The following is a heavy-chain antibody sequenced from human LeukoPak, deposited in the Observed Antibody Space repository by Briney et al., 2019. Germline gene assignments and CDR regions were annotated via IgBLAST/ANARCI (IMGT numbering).Heavy chain of an antibody. CDR2: ISPDGRNI. V-gene: IGHV3-74*01. CDR3: VRDGGGTTPYDC. J-gene: IGHJ4*02. Sequence: GGSLRLSCAASGFTLSDYWMNWVRQVPGKGPVWVSHISPDGRNIAYADSVKGRFTISRDSAKNTLYLQMSSLRVEDTAVYYCVRDGGGTTPYDCWGQGSLVTVSS. CDR1: GFTLSDYW. D-gene: IGHD1-7*01.